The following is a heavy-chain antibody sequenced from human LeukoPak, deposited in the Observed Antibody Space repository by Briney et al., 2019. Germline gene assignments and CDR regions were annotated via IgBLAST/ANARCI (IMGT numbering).Heavy chain of an antibody. V-gene: IGHV3-23*01. Sequence: PGGSLRLSFAASGFTFSRSAMTWVRQPPGKGLDWVSSISSSGNTYYADSVKGRFTISRDNSKNMLYLQMNSLRAEDTAVYYCVKGRISEDGLDFWGQGTLVTVSS. CDR2: ISSSGNT. D-gene: IGHD6-13*01. CDR1: GFTFSRSA. J-gene: IGHJ4*02. CDR3: VKGRISEDGLDF.